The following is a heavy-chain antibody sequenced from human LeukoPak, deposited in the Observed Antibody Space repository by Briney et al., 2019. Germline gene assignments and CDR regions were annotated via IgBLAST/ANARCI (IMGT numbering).Heavy chain of an antibody. CDR2: INSDGSST. CDR1: GFTFSSNW. J-gene: IGHJ6*03. CDR3: ARDCRGSRVKPDYYYYMDV. Sequence: GGSLRLSCAASGFTFSSNWMHWVRQAPGKGLVWVSCINSDGSSTNYADSVKGRFTVSRDNAKNTLYLQMNSLRAEDTAVYYCARDCRGSRVKPDYYYYMDVWGKGTTVTVSS. D-gene: IGHD6-13*01. V-gene: IGHV3-74*01.